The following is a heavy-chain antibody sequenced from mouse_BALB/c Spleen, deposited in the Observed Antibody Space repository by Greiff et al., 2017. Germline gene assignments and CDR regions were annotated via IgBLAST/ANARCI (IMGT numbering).Heavy chain of an antibody. CDR2: ISSGSSTI. J-gene: IGHJ4*01. D-gene: IGHD2-10*02. V-gene: IGHV5-17*02. Sequence: DVMLVESGGGLVQPGGSRQLSCAASGFTFSSFGMHWVRQAPEQGLEWVAYISSGSSTIYYADTVKGRFTISRDNPKNTLFLQMTSLRSEDTAMYYCARPYGNYRSYAMDDWGQGTSVTVSA. CDR1: GFTFSSFG. CDR3: ARPYGNYRSYAMDD.